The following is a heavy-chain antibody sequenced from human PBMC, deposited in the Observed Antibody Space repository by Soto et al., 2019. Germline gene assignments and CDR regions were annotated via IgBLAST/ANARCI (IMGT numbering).Heavy chain of an antibody. Sequence: EVKLLETGGGSVQPGESLRLSCAVSGFNLTNYEMNWVRQVPGKGLEWISKIRGSSNNIYYADSVKGRFTISRDNANNLLFLQMNSLRAEDTAFYYCAAEALCGADCYFFEYWGQGTLVTVSS. CDR3: AAEALCGADCYFFEY. V-gene: IGHV3-48*03. CDR1: GFNLTNYE. J-gene: IGHJ4*02. CDR2: IRGSSNNI. D-gene: IGHD2-21*02.